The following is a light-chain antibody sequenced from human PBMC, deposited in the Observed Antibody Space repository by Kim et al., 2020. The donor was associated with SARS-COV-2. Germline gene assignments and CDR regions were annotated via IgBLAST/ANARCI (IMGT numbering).Light chain of an antibody. J-gene: IGKJ4*01. CDR1: QGISNY. V-gene: IGKV1-16*01. Sequence: ASVGDRVNITCRASQGISNYLAWFQQKPGEAPKSLIYPASTLQPGVPSRFSGSGSGTDFTLTISSLQTEDFATYYCQQYHSYPLTFGGGTKVDIK. CDR3: QQYHSYPLT. CDR2: PAS.